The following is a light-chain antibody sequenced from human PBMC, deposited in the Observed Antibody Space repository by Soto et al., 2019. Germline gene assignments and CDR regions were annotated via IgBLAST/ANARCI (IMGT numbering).Light chain of an antibody. CDR3: XAWDDSLSGPV. CDR1: SSNIGSNY. V-gene: IGLV1-47*01. CDR2: XNX. Sequence: QSVLTQPPSASGTPGQRVTISCSGSSSNIGSNYVYWYQQLPGTAPXXXXXXNXXXXXXXXXXXXXSKXGTSXXLAISXXXXXXXXXXXCXAWDDSLSGPVFGGGTKVTVL. J-gene: IGLJ2*01.